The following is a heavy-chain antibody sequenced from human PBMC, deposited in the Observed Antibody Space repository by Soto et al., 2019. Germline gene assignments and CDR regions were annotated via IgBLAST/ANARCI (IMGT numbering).Heavy chain of an antibody. J-gene: IGHJ6*02. CDR3: ARAGYSGSYGDYHGMDV. V-gene: IGHV4-38-2*01. CDR2: IYRGGIT. D-gene: IGHD1-26*01. Sequence: SETLSLTCAVSGYSISSGLYWGWIRQPPGKGLEWIGTIYRGGITYYNPSLKSRVTISVDTSKNQFSLKLSSVTAADTAVYYCARAGYSGSYGDYHGMDVWGQGTTVTVSS. CDR1: GYSISSGLY.